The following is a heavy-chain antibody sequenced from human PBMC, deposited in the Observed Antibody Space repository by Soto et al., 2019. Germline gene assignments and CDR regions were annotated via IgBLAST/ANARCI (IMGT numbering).Heavy chain of an antibody. Sequence: QITLKESGPTLVKPTQTLTLTCSFSGFSLSTSGVGVGWIRQPPGKALECLAVIYWDDDKRYSPSLQSRLTITKDTSKNQVVLTMTNMDPVDTATYYCAHRQVGYSSSGYHAFDYWGQGTLVTVSS. CDR2: IYWDDDK. D-gene: IGHD6-13*01. CDR3: AHRQVGYSSSGYHAFDY. CDR1: GFSLSTSGVG. V-gene: IGHV2-5*02. J-gene: IGHJ4*02.